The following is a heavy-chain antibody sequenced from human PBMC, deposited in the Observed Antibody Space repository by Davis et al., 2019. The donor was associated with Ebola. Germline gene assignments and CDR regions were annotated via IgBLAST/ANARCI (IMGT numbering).Heavy chain of an antibody. V-gene: IGHV1-46*01. CDR1: GFTFIDYY. J-gene: IGHJ4*02. D-gene: IGHD2-21*01. CDR3: ARETVPFCGGDCSPDY. CDR2: INPRGGST. Sequence: ASVKVSCKTSGFTFIDYYIHWVRQAPGQGPEWTGIINPRGGSTTYKQRFQGRLTMTRDTSTSTVYMQLSSLKIEDTAVYYCARETVPFCGGDCSPDYWGQGTLVTVSS.